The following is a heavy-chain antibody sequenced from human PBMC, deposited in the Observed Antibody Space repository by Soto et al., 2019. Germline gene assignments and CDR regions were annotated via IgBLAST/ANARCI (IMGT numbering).Heavy chain of an antibody. CDR2: INHSGST. CDR3: AREDDGGDRDYYGLDV. CDR1: GGSFSGYY. D-gene: IGHD2-21*02. J-gene: IGHJ6*02. V-gene: IGHV4-34*01. Sequence: SETLSLTCAVYGGSFSGYYWSWIRQPPGKGLEWIGEINHSGSTNYNPSLQSRVTMSVDTSKNLFSLKLSSVTAADTAVYFCAREDDGGDRDYYGLDVWGQGTTVTVSS.